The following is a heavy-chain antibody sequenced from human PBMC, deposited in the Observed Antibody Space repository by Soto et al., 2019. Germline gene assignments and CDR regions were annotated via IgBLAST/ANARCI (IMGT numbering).Heavy chain of an antibody. CDR2: IYYSGST. CDR3: ARDRGYCSGGTCYSVLDY. Sequence: SETLSLTCTVSGGSVSSGSYYWSWIRQPPGKGLEWIGYIYYSGSTNYNPSLKSRVTISVDTSKNQFSLKLSSVTAADTAVYYCARDRGYCSGGTCYSVLDYWGQGTLVTVSS. V-gene: IGHV4-61*01. J-gene: IGHJ4*02. D-gene: IGHD2-15*01. CDR1: GGSVSSGSYY.